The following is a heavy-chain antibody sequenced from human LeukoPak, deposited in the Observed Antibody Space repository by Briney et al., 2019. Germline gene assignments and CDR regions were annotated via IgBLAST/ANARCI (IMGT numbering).Heavy chain of an antibody. J-gene: IGHJ4*02. CDR1: GFIFTNYF. V-gene: IGHV3-7*01. D-gene: IGHD3-3*01. CDR3: ATDRGWRTSGYYLYYFEY. Sequence: GGSLRLSCAASGFIFTNYFMSWVRQAPGKGLEWVASIKHDGSEKYYVDSVRGRFTISRDNTMNSLYLQMSGLRAEDTAVYYCATDRGWRTSGYYLYYFEYWGQGTLVTYSS. CDR2: IKHDGSEK.